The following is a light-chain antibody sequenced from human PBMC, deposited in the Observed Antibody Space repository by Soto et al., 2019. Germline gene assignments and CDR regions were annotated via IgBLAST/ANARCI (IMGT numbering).Light chain of an antibody. Sequence: DNQTTKHPSSLSASVGDRVTITCGASQSISSHLNWYQQKPGKAPNLLMYTASNLQSGVPSRFSGSGSGTDFTLTISSLQPEDFATYYCQQRYSTPISFGQGTRLEIK. CDR2: TAS. V-gene: IGKV1-39*01. CDR3: QQRYSTPIS. J-gene: IGKJ5*01. CDR1: QSISSH.